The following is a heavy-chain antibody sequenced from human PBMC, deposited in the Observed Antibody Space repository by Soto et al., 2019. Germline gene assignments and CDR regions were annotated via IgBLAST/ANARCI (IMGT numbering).Heavy chain of an antibody. CDR2: IYYNGNT. CDR1: GDSISTYY. J-gene: IGHJ5*02. Sequence: PSETLSLTCTVSGDSISTYYWSWIRQPPGKGLEWIAYIYYNGNTNYNPSLKSRVTISVDTSKNQFSLKLNSVTAADTAVYYCARPIQYYFDTSAQSAWFDPWGQGTLVTV. V-gene: IGHV4-59*01. CDR3: ARPIQYYFDTSAQSAWFDP. D-gene: IGHD3-22*01.